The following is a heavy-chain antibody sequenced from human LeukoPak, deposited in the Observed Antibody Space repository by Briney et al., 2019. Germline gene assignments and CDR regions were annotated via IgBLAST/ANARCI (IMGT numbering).Heavy chain of an antibody. CDR1: GCTFTSYG. V-gene: IGHV1-18*01. D-gene: IGHD3-10*01. Sequence: ASVKVSCKASGCTFTSYGISWVRQAPGQGLEWMGWISAYNGNTNYAQKLQGRVTMTTDTSTSTASMELRSLRSDDTAVYYCARDVWFGERNFDYWGQGTLVTVSS. CDR3: ARDVWFGERNFDY. CDR2: ISAYNGNT. J-gene: IGHJ4*02.